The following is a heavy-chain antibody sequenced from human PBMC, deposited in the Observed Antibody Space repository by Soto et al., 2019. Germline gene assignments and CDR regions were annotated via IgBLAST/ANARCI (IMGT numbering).Heavy chain of an antibody. V-gene: IGHV3-33*06. CDR2: IWYDGTDN. CDR3: AKDRSSSLDAMDV. Sequence: PGGSLRLSCAASGFASSRYGMHWVRQAPDKGLEWVAVIWYDGTDNYYADSVKGRFTISRDNSKNTLYLQVDSLRVDDTALYYCAKDRSSSLDAMDVWGQGTTVTVSS. CDR1: GFASSRYG. D-gene: IGHD6-13*01. J-gene: IGHJ6*02.